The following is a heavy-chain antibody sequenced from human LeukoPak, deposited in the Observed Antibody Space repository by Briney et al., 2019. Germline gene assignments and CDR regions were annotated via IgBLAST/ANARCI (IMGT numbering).Heavy chain of an antibody. CDR2: IYWNDDK. J-gene: IGHJ4*02. CDR3: AHRGPRAEGFAY. D-gene: IGHD1-14*01. CDR1: GFSLSTSGVG. Sequence: ESGPTLVKPTQTLTLTCTFSGFSLSTSGVGVGWIRQPPGKALEWLALIYWNDDKRYSPSLKSRLTITKDTSKNQVVLTMTNMDHVDTAPYYCAHRGPRAEGFAYSGQGTLVIASS. V-gene: IGHV2-5*01.